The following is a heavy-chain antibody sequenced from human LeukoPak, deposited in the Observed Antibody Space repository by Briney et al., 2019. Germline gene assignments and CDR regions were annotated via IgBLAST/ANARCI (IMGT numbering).Heavy chain of an antibody. Sequence: PGGSLRLSCAASAFKFSNYYMNWIRQPPGKGLEWVSSISSSGDTIYYADSVKGRFSISRDNAKNSLFLQMHGLRAEDTAVYFYVSDRSSGLYHSDSSGFLFWGRGTLVTVSS. V-gene: IGHV3-11*04. CDR1: AFKFSNYY. D-gene: IGHD3-22*01. CDR3: VSDRSSGLYHSDSSGFLF. J-gene: IGHJ4*02. CDR2: ISSSGDTI.